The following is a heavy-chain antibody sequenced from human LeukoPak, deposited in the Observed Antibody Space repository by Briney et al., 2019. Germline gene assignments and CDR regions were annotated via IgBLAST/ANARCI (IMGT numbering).Heavy chain of an antibody. CDR1: GGSISSYY. CDR2: IYTSGST. D-gene: IGHD3-16*01. J-gene: IGHJ4*02. CDR3: ARGRIGGPKAPFDY. V-gene: IGHV4-4*07. Sequence: SETLSLTCTVSGGSISSYYWSWIRQPAGKGLEWIGRIYTSGSTNYNPSLKSRVTISVDTSKNQFSLRLSSVTAADTALYYCARGRIGGPKAPFDYWGQGTLVTVSS.